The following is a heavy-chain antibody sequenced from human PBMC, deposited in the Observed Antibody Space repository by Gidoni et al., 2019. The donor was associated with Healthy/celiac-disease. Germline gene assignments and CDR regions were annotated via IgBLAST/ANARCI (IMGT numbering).Heavy chain of an antibody. Sequence: EVQMLESGGGLVQPGGSLRIACAASGFTFSSDAMSWVRQAPGKGLEWVSAISGSGGSTYYADSVKGRFTISRDNSKNTLYLQMNSLRAEDTAVYYCTLGVSRVHFDYWGQGTLVTVSS. D-gene: IGHD3-16*01. CDR3: TLGVSRVHFDY. CDR2: ISGSGGST. V-gene: IGHV3-23*01. CDR1: GFTFSSDA. J-gene: IGHJ4*02.